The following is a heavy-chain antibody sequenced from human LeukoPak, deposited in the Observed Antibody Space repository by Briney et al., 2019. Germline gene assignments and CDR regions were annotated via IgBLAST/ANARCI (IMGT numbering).Heavy chain of an antibody. D-gene: IGHD3-16*01. J-gene: IGHJ4*02. CDR2: INTNTGNP. CDR1: GYTFISYA. Sequence: ASVKVSCKASGYTFISYAMNWVRQAPGQGLEWMGWINTNTGNPTYAQGFTRRFVFSLDTSVSTAYLQISSLQAEDTAVYYCARDMRLGYFDYWGQGTLVTVSS. CDR3: ARDMRLGYFDY. V-gene: IGHV7-4-1*02.